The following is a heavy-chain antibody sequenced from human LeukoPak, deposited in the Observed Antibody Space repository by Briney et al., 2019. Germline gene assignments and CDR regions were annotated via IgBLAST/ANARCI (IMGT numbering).Heavy chain of an antibody. CDR2: INKNGSDK. D-gene: IGHD3-9*01. J-gene: IGHJ4*02. CDR1: GFTFSSYA. V-gene: IGHV3-7*03. CDR3: AMHYSPRYDILTAYFHY. Sequence: GGSLRLSCAASGFTFSSYAMSWVRQAPGKGLEWVANINKNGSDKCYLDSVKGRFTISRDNAKSSLYLQMNSLRADDTAVYYCAMHYSPRYDILTAYFHYWGQGTLVTVSS.